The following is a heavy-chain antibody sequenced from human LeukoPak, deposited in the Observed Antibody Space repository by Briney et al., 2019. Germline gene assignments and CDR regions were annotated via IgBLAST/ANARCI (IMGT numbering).Heavy chain of an antibody. J-gene: IGHJ4*02. CDR1: GYTFTNQD. V-gene: IGHV1-8*03. CDR2: INPSTGNT. D-gene: IGHD4-17*01. CDR3: VRVTATAYSDY. Sequence: ASVKVSCKASGYTFTNQDINWVRQATGQGLEWVGWINPSTGNTRYSQNFQGRVTITRDRSMATAYMDLSSLRSEDTAVYYCVRVTATAYSDYWGQGTLVTVSS.